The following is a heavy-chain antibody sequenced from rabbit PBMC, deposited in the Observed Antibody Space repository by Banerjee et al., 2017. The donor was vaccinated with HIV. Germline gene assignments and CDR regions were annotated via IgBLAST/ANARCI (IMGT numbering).Heavy chain of an antibody. CDR2: IYTSSGST. CDR3: ARDRYSGSSYNL. CDR1: GFSFSSSYY. Sequence: QEQLVESGGGLVQPEGSLTLTCTASGFSFSSSYYMCWVRQAPGKGLEWIACIYTSSGSTWYASWVNGRFTISKTSSTTVTLQMTSLTAADTATYFCARDRYSGSSYNLWGPGTLVTVS. D-gene: IGHD8-1*01. V-gene: IGHV1S45*01. J-gene: IGHJ4*01.